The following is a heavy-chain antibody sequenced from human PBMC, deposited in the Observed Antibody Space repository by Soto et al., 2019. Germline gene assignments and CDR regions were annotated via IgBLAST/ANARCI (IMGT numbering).Heavy chain of an antibody. CDR2: IYPGDSHA. CDR3: ARPYSGGPNDPFDV. V-gene: IGHV5-51*01. CDR1: GYSFTNYW. Sequence: PGESLKISCKGSGYSFTNYWIGWVRQMPGKGLEWMGIIYPGDSHAIYSPPFQGQVTVSADKSISTAYLQWSSLKASDTAMYYCARPYSGGPNDPFDVWGQGTMVTVSS. D-gene: IGHD1-26*01. J-gene: IGHJ3*01.